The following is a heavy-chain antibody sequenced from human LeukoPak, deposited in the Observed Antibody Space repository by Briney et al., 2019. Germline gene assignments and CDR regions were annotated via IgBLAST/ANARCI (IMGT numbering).Heavy chain of an antibody. D-gene: IGHD3-10*01. V-gene: IGHV4-34*01. CDR3: ARMYGSGSYPGY. CDR2: INHSGST. Sequence: KPSETLSLTGAVYGGSFSGYYWSWIRQPPGKGLEWIGEINHSGSTNYNPSLKSRVTISVGTSKNQFSLKLSSVTAADTAVYYCARMYGSGSYPGYWGQGTLVTVSS. J-gene: IGHJ4*02. CDR1: GGSFSGYY.